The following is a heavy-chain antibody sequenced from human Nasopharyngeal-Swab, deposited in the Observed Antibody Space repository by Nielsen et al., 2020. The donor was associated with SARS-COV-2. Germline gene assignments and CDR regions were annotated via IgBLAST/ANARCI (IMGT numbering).Heavy chain of an antibody. Sequence: GGSLRLSCAASGFTFSSYAMSWVRQAPGKGLEWVSAISGSVGSTYYADSVKGRFPISRDNSKNTLYLQMNSLRAEDTAVYYCVVVTATPGFDYWGQGTLVTVSS. CDR1: GFTFSSYA. J-gene: IGHJ4*02. V-gene: IGHV3-23*01. CDR3: VVVTATPGFDY. D-gene: IGHD2-21*02. CDR2: ISGSVGST.